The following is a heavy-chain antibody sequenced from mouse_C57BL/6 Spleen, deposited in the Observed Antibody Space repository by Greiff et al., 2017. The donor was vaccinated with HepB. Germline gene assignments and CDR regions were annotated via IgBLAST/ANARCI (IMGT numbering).Heavy chain of an antibody. D-gene: IGHD2-4*01. Sequence: QVQLKQSGAELAKPGASVKLSCKASGYTFTSYWMHWVKQRPGQGLEWIGYINPSSGYTKYNQKFKDKATLTADKSSSTAYMQLSSLTYEDSAVYYCAREGGFFYYDCPWFAYWGQRTLVTVSA. CDR1: GYTFTSYW. CDR2: INPSSGYT. J-gene: IGHJ3*01. CDR3: AREGGFFYYDCPWFAY. V-gene: IGHV1-7*01.